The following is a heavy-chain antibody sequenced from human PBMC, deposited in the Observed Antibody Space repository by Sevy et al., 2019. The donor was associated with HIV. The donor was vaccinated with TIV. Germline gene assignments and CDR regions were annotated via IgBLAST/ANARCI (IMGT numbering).Heavy chain of an antibody. Sequence: GGSLRLSCAASGFTFSSYAMSWVRQAPGKGLEWVSAISGSGGSTYYADSVKDRFTISRDNSKNTLYLQMNSLRAEDTAVYYCAKGEGTATIFGFLGAFDIWGQGTMVTVSS. CDR1: GFTFSSYA. CDR2: ISGSGGST. V-gene: IGHV3-23*01. CDR3: AKGEGTATIFGFLGAFDI. D-gene: IGHD3-3*01. J-gene: IGHJ3*02.